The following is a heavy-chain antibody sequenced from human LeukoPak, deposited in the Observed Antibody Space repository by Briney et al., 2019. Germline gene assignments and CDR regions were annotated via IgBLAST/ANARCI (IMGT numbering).Heavy chain of an antibody. Sequence: GGSLTLSCAASGFTFSSYSMNWVRQAPGKGLEWVSSISSSSSYIYYADSVKGRFTISRDNAKNSLYLQMNSLRAEDTAVYYCARDLIGSLGSFDIWGQGTMVTVSS. CDR3: ARDLIGSLGSFDI. J-gene: IGHJ3*02. D-gene: IGHD3-16*02. CDR1: GFTFSSYS. CDR2: ISSSSSYI. V-gene: IGHV3-21*01.